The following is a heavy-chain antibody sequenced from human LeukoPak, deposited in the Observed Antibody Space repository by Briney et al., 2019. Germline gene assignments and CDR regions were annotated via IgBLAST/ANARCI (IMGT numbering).Heavy chain of an antibody. J-gene: IGHJ4*02. D-gene: IGHD3-9*01. CDR1: GGSVSSGGYY. CDR2: IYYSDS. CDR3: ARGVLTGYYGDFDY. V-gene: IGHV4-31*03. Sequence: SETLSLTCTVSGGSVSSGGYYWSWIRQHPGKGLEWIGYIYYSDSYYNPSLKSRVSISVDTSKNQFSLNLNSVTAADAAVYYCARGVLTGYYGDFDYWGQGTLVTVSS.